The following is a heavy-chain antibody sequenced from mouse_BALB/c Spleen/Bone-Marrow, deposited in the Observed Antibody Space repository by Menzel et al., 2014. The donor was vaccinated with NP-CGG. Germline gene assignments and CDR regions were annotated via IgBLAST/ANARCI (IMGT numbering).Heavy chain of an antibody. V-gene: IGHV1-7*01. CDR2: INPSIGYA. D-gene: IGHD2-4*01. Sequence: VQLQQSGAELAKPGASVKMSCKASGHTFSTYWMHWVKQRPGQGLEWIGYINPSIGYADYVQKFKDKATLTADNSSSIVYTQLSSLTSEDSAIYYCAMITFTMDYWGQGTSVTVSS. CDR3: AMITFTMDY. CDR1: GHTFSTYW. J-gene: IGHJ4*01.